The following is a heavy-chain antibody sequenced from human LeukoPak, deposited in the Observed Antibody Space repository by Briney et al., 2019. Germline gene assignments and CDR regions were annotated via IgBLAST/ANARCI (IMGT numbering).Heavy chain of an antibody. J-gene: IGHJ5*02. CDR2: INHSGST. CDR3: ARQPFDP. Sequence: KPSETLSHTCAVYGGSFSGYYWSWIRQPPGKGLEWIGEINHSGSTNYNPSLKSRVTISVDTSKNQFSLKLSSVTAADTAVYYCARQPFDPWGQGTLVTVSS. CDR1: GGSFSGYY. V-gene: IGHV4-34*01.